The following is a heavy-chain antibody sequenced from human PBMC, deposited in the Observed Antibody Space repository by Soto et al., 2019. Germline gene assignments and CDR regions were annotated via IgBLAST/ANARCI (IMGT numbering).Heavy chain of an antibody. CDR2: ISYEGSNK. D-gene: IGHD2-21*01. J-gene: IGHJ3*02. V-gene: IGHV3-30-3*01. CDR1: GFTFDYYS. CDR3: ARPHIQSARNDGWDI. Sequence: QVQLVESGGGVVQPGRSLRLSCAAFGFTFDYYSMHWVRHAPGKALEWVALISYEGSNKYYADSVKGRFTISRDNAKNTLFLAVNSLRTEETSVYYCARPHIQSARNDGWDIRGQGTMVTVSS.